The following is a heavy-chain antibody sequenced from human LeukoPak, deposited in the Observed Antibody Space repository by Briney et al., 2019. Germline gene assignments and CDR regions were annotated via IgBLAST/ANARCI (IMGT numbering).Heavy chain of an antibody. CDR3: AKDGDGYHN. CDR2: IKEDGSAQ. D-gene: IGHD3-9*01. Sequence: GGSLRLSCVASGFAFSRDWMSWVRQAPGKGLEWVANIKEDGSAQYYADSVKGRFTISRDNTKNSLYLQMNSLTAEDTAMYYCAKDGDGYHNWGQGALVTVSS. J-gene: IGHJ4*02. V-gene: IGHV3-7*01. CDR1: GFAFSRDW.